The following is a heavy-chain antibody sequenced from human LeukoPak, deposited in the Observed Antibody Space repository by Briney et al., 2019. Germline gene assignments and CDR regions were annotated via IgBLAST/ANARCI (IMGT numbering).Heavy chain of an antibody. CDR3: ARRGSSGWHFYYFDY. J-gene: IGHJ4*02. CDR2: VYPGDSDT. D-gene: IGHD6-19*01. V-gene: IGHV5-51*01. CDR1: GYSFSNYW. Sequence: PGESLKISCKGSGYSFSNYWIGWVRQMPGKGLEWMGIVYPGDSDTSYSPSFQGQVTISVDKFISTAYLQWSSLKASDTAMYYCARRGSSGWHFYYFDYWGQGTLVTVSS.